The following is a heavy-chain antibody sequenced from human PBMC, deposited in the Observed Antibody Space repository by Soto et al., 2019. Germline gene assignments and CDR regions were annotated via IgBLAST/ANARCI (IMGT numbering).Heavy chain of an antibody. D-gene: IGHD3-22*01. CDR3: ARDLPAPAHYDSSGYTYYYYYGMDV. Sequence: ASVKVSCKASGYTFTSYVISWVRQAPGQGLEWMGWISAYNGNTNYAQKLQGRVTMTTDTSTSTAYMELRSLRSDDTAVYYCARDLPAPAHYDSSGYTYYYYYGMDVWGQGTTVTVSS. CDR2: ISAYNGNT. V-gene: IGHV1-18*01. CDR1: GYTFTSYV. J-gene: IGHJ6*02.